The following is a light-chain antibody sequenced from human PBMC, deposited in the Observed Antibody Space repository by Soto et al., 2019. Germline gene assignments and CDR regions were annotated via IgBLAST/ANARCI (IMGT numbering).Light chain of an antibody. Sequence: QSALTQPPSASGSPGQSVTISCTGTSSDVGGYNSVSWYQQHPGKAPKLMIYEVSKWPSGVPDRFSGSKSGNTASLTVSGLQAEDEADYYCGSYAGNNPYVFGTGTKLTVL. CDR3: GSYAGNNPYV. J-gene: IGLJ1*01. CDR2: EVS. CDR1: SSDVGGYNS. V-gene: IGLV2-8*01.